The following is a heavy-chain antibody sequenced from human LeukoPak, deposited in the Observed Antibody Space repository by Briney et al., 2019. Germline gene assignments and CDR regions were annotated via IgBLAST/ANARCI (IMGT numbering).Heavy chain of an antibody. CDR2: ISYDGSNK. D-gene: IGHD3-16*02. CDR1: GFTFSSYA. CDR3: AILGSMPGELSP. V-gene: IGHV3-30-3*01. Sequence: GGSLRLSCAASGFTFSSYAMHWVRQAPGKGLERVAVISYDGSNKYYADSVKGRFTISRDNSKNTLYLQMNSLRAEDTAVYYCAILGSMPGELSPWGQGTLVTVSS. J-gene: IGHJ5*02.